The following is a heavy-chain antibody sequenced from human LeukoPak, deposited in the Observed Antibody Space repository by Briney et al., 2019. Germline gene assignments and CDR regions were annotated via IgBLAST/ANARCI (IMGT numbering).Heavy chain of an antibody. V-gene: IGHV3-21*01. Sequence: GGSLRLSCAASGFTFSSYNMNWVRQAPGKGLEWVSSISSSSSYIYYADSVKRRFTISRDNAKNSLYLQMNRLRAEDRAVYSCARGSSSSGGAVYFMDVWGKGTTVTVYS. J-gene: IGHJ6*03. CDR2: ISSSSSYI. CDR1: GFTFSSYN. D-gene: IGHD6-6*01. CDR3: ARGSSSSGGAVYFMDV.